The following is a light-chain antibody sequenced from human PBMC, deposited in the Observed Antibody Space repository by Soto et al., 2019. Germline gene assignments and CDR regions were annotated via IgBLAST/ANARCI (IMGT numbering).Light chain of an antibody. CDR3: HQAYNTLYT. CDR2: AAS. J-gene: IGKJ2*01. CDR1: QTIDNY. V-gene: IGKV1-39*01. Sequence: DIQMTQSPSSLSASVGDRVTISCRTSQTIDNYLNWYQQKPGKAPQLLISAASNLQSGVPSRFSGSGSGTDLTLTISSLRPEDYATYYCHQAYNTLYTFGQGTKVEIK.